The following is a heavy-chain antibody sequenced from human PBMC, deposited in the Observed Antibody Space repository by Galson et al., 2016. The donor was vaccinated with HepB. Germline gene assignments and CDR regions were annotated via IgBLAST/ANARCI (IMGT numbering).Heavy chain of an antibody. D-gene: IGHD1-26*01. V-gene: IGHV3-48*02. CDR3: ARSGISGTYWTRFDY. J-gene: IGHJ4*02. Sequence: SVEGRFAISRDNAQNSLSLRMNSLRDEDTAVYYCARSGISGTYWTRFDYWGQGALVTVSS.